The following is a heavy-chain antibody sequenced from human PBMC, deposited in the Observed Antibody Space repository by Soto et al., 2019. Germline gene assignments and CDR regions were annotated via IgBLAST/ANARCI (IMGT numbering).Heavy chain of an antibody. V-gene: IGHV3-15*07. D-gene: IGHD2-8*02. CDR2: VKSKADGGTA. CDR1: GFSITHTW. Sequence: EVQLVESGGGLVQPGGSLRLSCAASGFSITHTWMQWVRQAPGKGLEWVGRVKSKADGGTADYAAPVKCRFTVSRDDSKSTQYLQMNSPKMEVTAVYYWNTYPDVTGGHAPLWGQGTLVTVSS. CDR3: NTYPDVTGGHAPL. J-gene: IGHJ4*02.